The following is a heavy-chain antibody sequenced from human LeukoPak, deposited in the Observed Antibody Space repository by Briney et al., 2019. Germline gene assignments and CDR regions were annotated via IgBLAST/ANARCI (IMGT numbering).Heavy chain of an antibody. J-gene: IGHJ6*02. CDR2: ISGSSSYI. Sequence: GGSLRLSCAASGFTFSSYSMNWVRQAPGKGLEWVSSISGSSSYIYYADSVKGRFTISRDNAKNSLYLQMNSLRAEDTAVYYCARDLPFYGMDVWGQGTTVTVSS. CDR3: ARDLPFYGMDV. CDR1: GFTFSSYS. V-gene: IGHV3-21*01.